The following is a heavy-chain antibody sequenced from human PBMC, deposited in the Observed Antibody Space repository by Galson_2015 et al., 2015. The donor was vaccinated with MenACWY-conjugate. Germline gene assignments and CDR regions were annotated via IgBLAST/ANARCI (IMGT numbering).Heavy chain of an antibody. Sequence: SLRLSGAASGFRFGSYPFYWVRQSPGKGLERVAVVSYDASSRYYRDSVQGRFTISRETSKNTVSLEMSSLGPEDSAVYYCVRAEGWLRSAFDLWGQGTMVTVSS. J-gene: IGHJ3*01. CDR2: VSYDASSR. CDR3: VRAEGWLRSAFDL. CDR1: GFRFGSYP. V-gene: IGHV3-30*10. D-gene: IGHD5-12*01.